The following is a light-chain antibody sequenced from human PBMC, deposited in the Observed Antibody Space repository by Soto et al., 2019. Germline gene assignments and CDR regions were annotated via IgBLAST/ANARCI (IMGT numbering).Light chain of an antibody. CDR3: LLSHTGARV. V-gene: IGLV7-46*01. CDR2: DTS. J-gene: IGLJ3*02. Sequence: QAVVTQEPSLTVSPGGTVTLTCGSSTGAVTSGHYPYWFQQKPGQAPRTLIYDTSNQHPWTPARFSGSLLGGKAALTLSGAEPEDDSEYFCLLSHTGARVFGGGTKLTVL. CDR1: TGAVTSGHY.